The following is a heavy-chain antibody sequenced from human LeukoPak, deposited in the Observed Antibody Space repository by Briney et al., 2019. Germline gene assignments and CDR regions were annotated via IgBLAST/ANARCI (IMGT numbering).Heavy chain of an antibody. Sequence: GASVKVSCKASGYTFTNYGISWVRQAPGQGLEWMGWINPDNGGTNYAQKFQGRVIMTRDTSITTVYMELSGLRSDDTAIYYCARGDYYGSPKTVAAWGQGTLVTVSS. CDR2: INPDNGGT. CDR3: ARGDYYGSPKTVAA. D-gene: IGHD3-10*01. J-gene: IGHJ5*02. CDR1: GYTFTNYG. V-gene: IGHV1-2*02.